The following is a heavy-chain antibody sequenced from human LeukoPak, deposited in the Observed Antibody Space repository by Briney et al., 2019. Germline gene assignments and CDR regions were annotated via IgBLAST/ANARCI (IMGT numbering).Heavy chain of an antibody. CDR1: GYTFTRYY. Sequence: ASVKVSCKASGYTFTRYYLHWVRQAPGQGLEWMGIINPSVGNTNYAQKFQDRVTMTRDTSTSTVYMQLSSLRSEDTAVYYCARDEMDSLDYWGQGTLVTVSS. V-gene: IGHV1-46*01. CDR3: ARDEMDSLDY. CDR2: INPSVGNT. D-gene: IGHD5-24*01. J-gene: IGHJ4*02.